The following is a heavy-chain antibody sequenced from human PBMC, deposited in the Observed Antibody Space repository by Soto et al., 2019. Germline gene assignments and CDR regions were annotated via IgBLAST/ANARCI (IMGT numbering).Heavy chain of an antibody. CDR2: VKSDEGYT. Sequence: LRLSRAASGCTFSSYWMHWVRQAAGKGLVWVARVKSDEGYTAYADSVKGRFSISRDNAKNMLYLQMNSLRVEDTAVYYCAREGASLFWGQGTPVTVSS. CDR3: AREGASLF. CDR1: GCTFSSYW. J-gene: IGHJ4*02. V-gene: IGHV3-74*01.